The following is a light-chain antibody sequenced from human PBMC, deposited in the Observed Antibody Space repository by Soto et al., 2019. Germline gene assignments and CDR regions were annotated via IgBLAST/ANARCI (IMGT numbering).Light chain of an antibody. V-gene: IGKV3D-20*02. CDR1: QSLSSNS. CDR3: QQRDNWPK. Sequence: EIVLTQFPDTLSLSPGERATLSCRASQSLSSNSLAWYQQKRAQAPRLLIHGASSRATGIPDRFSGSGSGTDFTLTISRLEPEDFAAYYCQQRDNWPKFGRGTKVDIK. CDR2: GAS. J-gene: IGKJ1*01.